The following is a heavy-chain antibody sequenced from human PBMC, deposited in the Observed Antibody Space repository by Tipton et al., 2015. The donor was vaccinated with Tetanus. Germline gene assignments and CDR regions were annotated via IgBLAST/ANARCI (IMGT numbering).Heavy chain of an antibody. J-gene: IGHJ6*02. Sequence: QLVQSGAEVKKPGASLKVSCKASGYTFTGYYLYWVRQAPGQGLEWMGWIDPNSGGTNYAQKFQGRVTMTRDTSISTAYMELSSLRSDDTAVYYCARDRGDYIYYGMDVWGPGTTVTVS. D-gene: IGHD3-22*01. CDR1: GYTFTGYY. V-gene: IGHV1-2*02. CDR2: IDPNSGGT. CDR3: ARDRGDYIYYGMDV.